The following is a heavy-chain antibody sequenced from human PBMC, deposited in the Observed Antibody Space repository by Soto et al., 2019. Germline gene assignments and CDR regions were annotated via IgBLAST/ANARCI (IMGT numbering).Heavy chain of an antibody. CDR1: GGTCSNAG. J-gene: IGHJ6*02. CDR3: TTLRFLEWLSGPYYYYGMDV. CDR2: IKSKTDGGTT. V-gene: IGHV3-15*07. Sequence: GGSLRLCWAAAGGTCSNAGRNWVRQAPGKGLEWVGRIKSKTDGGTTDYAASVKGRFTISRDDSKNTLYLQMNSLKTEDTAVYYCTTLRFLEWLSGPYYYYGMDVWGQGTTVTVSS. D-gene: IGHD3-3*01.